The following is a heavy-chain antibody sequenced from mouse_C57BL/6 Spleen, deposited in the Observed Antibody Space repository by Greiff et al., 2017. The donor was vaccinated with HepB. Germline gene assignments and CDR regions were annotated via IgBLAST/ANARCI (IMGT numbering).Heavy chain of an antibody. CDR3: ARGYDGGFDY. V-gene: IGHV5-16*01. J-gene: IGHJ2*01. CDR2: INYDGSST. D-gene: IGHD2-12*01. Sequence: EVKLVESEGGLVQPGSSMKLSCTASGFTFSDYYMAWVRQVPEKGLEWVANINYDGSSTYYLDSLKSRFIISRDNAKNILYLQMSSLKSEDTATYYCARGYDGGFDYWGQGTTLTVSS. CDR1: GFTFSDYY.